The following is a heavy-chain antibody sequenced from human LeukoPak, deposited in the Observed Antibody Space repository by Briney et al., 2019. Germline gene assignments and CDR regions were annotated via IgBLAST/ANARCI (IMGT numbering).Heavy chain of an antibody. V-gene: IGHV3-33*01. CDR1: GFTFNSYG. CDR2: IWYDGNNK. Sequence: QSGGSLRLSCAASGFTFNSYGMHWVRQAPGKGLEWVAVIWYDGNNKYYADSVKGRFTISRDNSQNTLYLQMNSLRADDTAVYYCARSGCSDGSCDLRPSDYWGQGCLVTVSS. D-gene: IGHD2-15*01. CDR3: ARSGCSDGSCDLRPSDY. J-gene: IGHJ4*02.